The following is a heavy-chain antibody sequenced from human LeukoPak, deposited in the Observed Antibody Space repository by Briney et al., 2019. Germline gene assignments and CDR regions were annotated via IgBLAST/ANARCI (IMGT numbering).Heavy chain of an antibody. J-gene: IGHJ5*02. Sequence: GGSLRLSCAASGFTFSHYGMHWVRQAPGKGLEWVSAISGSGGSTYYADSVKGRFTISRDNSKNTLYLQMNSLRAEDTAVYYCAKVGDSTMVRGVLRFDPWGQGTLVTVSS. CDR1: GFTFSHYG. V-gene: IGHV3-23*01. CDR3: AKVGDSTMVRGVLRFDP. CDR2: ISGSGGST. D-gene: IGHD3-10*01.